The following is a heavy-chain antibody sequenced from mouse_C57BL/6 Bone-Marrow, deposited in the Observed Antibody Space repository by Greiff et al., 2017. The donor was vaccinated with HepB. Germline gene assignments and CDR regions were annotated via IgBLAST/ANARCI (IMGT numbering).Heavy chain of an antibody. J-gene: IGHJ3*01. V-gene: IGHV1-18*01. D-gene: IGHD2-3*01. Sequence: VQLMESGPELVKPGASVKIPCKASGYTFTDYNMDWVKQSHGKSLEWIGDINPNNGGTIYNQKFKGKATLTVDKSSSTAYMELRSLTSEDTAVYYCASLSYDGYYVWFAYWGQGTLVTVSA. CDR3: ASLSYDGYYVWFAY. CDR2: INPNNGGT. CDR1: GYTFTDYN.